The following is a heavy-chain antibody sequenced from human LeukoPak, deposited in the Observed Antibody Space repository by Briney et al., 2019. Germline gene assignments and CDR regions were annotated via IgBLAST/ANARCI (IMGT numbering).Heavy chain of an antibody. V-gene: IGHV3-23*01. Sequence: PGGSLRLSCAASGFTFSNYAMSWVRQAPGKGLEWVSIISDSGGSTYNADSVKGRFTISRDNSKNTLYLQMNSLRAEDTAIYFCARGGDTPNDYWGQGTLVTVSS. CDR3: ARGGDTPNDY. J-gene: IGHJ4*02. D-gene: IGHD5-18*01. CDR2: ISDSGGST. CDR1: GFTFSNYA.